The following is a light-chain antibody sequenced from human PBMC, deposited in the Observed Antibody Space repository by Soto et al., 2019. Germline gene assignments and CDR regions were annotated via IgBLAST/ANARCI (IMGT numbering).Light chain of an antibody. CDR1: QSVSSSY. V-gene: IGKV3-20*01. CDR3: QQYGSSRT. Sequence: ESVLTQSPGTLSLSPGERATLSCRASQSVSSSYLAWYQQKPGQAPRLLIYGASSRATGIPDRFSGSGSGPDFTLTKSRLEPEDFAVYYCQQYGSSRTFGPGTKVEIK. CDR2: GAS. J-gene: IGKJ1*01.